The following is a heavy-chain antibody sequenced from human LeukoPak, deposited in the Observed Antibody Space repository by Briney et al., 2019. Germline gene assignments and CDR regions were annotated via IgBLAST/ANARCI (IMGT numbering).Heavy chain of an antibody. Sequence: GGSLRLSCAASGFTVSSNYMNWVRQAPGKGLEWVSVIYSGGSTYYADSVKGRFTISRDNSKNTLYLQMNSLRAEDTAIYYCSKDTFGAEDYWGQGTLVTVSS. V-gene: IGHV3-66*01. CDR2: IYSGGST. CDR1: GFTVSSNY. D-gene: IGHD3-10*01. J-gene: IGHJ4*02. CDR3: SKDTFGAEDY.